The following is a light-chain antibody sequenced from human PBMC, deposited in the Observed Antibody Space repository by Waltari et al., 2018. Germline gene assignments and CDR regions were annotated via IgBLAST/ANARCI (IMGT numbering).Light chain of an antibody. Sequence: QSALTQPPSASGSPGQSVTISCTGTSSDVCGSNYVSWYQQHPGKAPKLMIYDVSKWPAGVPDRFSGSKSGNTASLTVSGLQAEDEADYYCSSYAGSDSWVFGGGTKLTVL. V-gene: IGLV2-8*01. CDR1: SSDVCGSNY. CDR2: DVS. J-gene: IGLJ3*02. CDR3: SSYAGSDSWV.